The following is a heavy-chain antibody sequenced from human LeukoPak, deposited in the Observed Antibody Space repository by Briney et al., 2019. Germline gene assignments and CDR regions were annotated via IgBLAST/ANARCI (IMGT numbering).Heavy chain of an antibody. D-gene: IGHD2-2*01. Sequence: GASVKVSCKASGYTFTGYYMHWVRQAPGQGLEWMGWIKPNNGGTNYAQKFQGRVTMTRDTSISTAYMELSRLRSDDTAVYYCARARGDIVVVPAAIWFDPWRQGTLVTVSS. CDR2: IKPNNGGT. CDR3: ARARGDIVVVPAAIWFDP. V-gene: IGHV1-2*02. J-gene: IGHJ5*02. CDR1: GYTFTGYY.